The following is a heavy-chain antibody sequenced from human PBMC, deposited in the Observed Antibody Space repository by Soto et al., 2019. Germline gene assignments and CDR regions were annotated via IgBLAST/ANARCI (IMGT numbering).Heavy chain of an antibody. D-gene: IGHD6-6*01. CDR1: GFTFSSYD. CDR2: IGTAGDT. J-gene: IGHJ4*02. Sequence: GGSLRLSCAASGFTFSSYDMHWVRQATGKGLEWVSAIGTAGDTYYPGSVKGRFTISRENAKNSLYLQMNSLRAGDTAVYYCAKQVRDGTSSPYYFDYWGQGTLVTVSS. CDR3: AKQVRDGTSSPYYFDY. V-gene: IGHV3-13*01.